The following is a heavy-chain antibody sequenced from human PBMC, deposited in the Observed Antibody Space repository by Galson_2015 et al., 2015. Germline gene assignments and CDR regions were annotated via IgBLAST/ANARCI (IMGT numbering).Heavy chain of an antibody. Sequence: SLRLSCAASGFTFSSYWMSWVRQAPGKGLEWVANIKQDGSEKYYVDSVKGRFTISRDNAKNSLYLQMNSLRAEDTAVYYCARKGYGSSWYEGAFDISGQGTMVPVSS. D-gene: IGHD6-13*01. J-gene: IGHJ3*02. CDR3: ARKGYGSSWYEGAFDI. CDR1: GFTFSSYW. CDR2: IKQDGSEK. V-gene: IGHV3-7*01.